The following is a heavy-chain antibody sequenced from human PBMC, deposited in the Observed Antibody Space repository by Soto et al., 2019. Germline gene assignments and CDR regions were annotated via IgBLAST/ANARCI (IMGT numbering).Heavy chain of an antibody. D-gene: IGHD3-3*01. J-gene: IGHJ5*02. CDR1: GFTFSSYG. CDR3: AKDFDDFWSGYYNWFDP. V-gene: IGHV3-30*18. Sequence: QVQLVESGGGVVQPGRSLRLSCAASGFTFSSYGMHWVRQAPGKGLEWVAVISYDGSNKYYADSVKGRFTISRDNSKNTLYLQMNSLRAEDTAVYYCAKDFDDFWSGYYNWFDPWGQGTLVTVSS. CDR2: ISYDGSNK.